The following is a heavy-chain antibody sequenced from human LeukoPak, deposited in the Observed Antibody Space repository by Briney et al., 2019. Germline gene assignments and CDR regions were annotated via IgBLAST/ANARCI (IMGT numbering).Heavy chain of an antibody. J-gene: IGHJ4*02. CDR2: IYSGGST. D-gene: IGHD2-15*01. CDR1: GFPVSSNY. V-gene: IGHV3-53*01. Sequence: GSLRLSCAASGFPVSSNYMSWVRQAPGKGLEWVSVIYSGGSTYYADSVKGRFTISRDNSKNTLYLQMNSLRAEDTAVYYCARDHCSGGSCYGNFDYWGQGTLVTVSS. CDR3: ARDHCSGGSCYGNFDY.